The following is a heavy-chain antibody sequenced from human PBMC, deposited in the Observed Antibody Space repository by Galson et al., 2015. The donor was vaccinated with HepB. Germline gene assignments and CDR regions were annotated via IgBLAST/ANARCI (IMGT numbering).Heavy chain of an antibody. D-gene: IGHD3-10*01. V-gene: IGHV3-23*01. CDR2: ISYSGKTT. CDR3: AKDMRVRGTTDAFDV. CDR1: GFTSGDYA. J-gene: IGHJ3*01. Sequence: SLRLSCATSGFTSGDYAMRWVRQAPGKGLEWVAGISYSGKTTYYTGSVKGRFTISRDNSKNTLYLQMNSLRVEDTAVYYCAKDMRVRGTTDAFDVWGQGTMVTVSS.